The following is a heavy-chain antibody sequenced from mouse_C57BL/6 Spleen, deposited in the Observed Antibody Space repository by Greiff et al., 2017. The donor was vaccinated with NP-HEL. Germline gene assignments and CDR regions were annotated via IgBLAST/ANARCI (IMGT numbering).Heavy chain of an antibody. J-gene: IGHJ2*01. CDR1: GYTFTSYT. CDR2: INPSSGYT. Sequence: VKLMESGAELARPGASVKMSCKASGYTFTSYTMHWVKQRPGQGLEWIGYINPSSGYTKYNQKFKDKATLTADKSSSTAYMQLSSLTSEDSAVYYCANYGSSYVLFDYWGQGTTLTVSS. V-gene: IGHV1-4*01. D-gene: IGHD1-1*01. CDR3: ANYGSSYVLFDY.